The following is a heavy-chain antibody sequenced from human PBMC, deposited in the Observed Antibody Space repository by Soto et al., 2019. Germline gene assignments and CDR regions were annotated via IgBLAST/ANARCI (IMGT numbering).Heavy chain of an antibody. CDR2: IWSDGSDK. J-gene: IGHJ4*02. CDR3: VGSNGYSSSSGWGGGFDY. Sequence: QVQLVESGGGVVQPGGSLRLSCATSGFTFSDSGMHWVRQAPGKGLEWVAVIWSDGSDKSYADSVEGRFTISRDNSKNHLYLQMNSLRAEDTAVYYCVGSNGYSSSSGWGGGFDYWGQGTLVTVSS. CDR1: GFTFSDSG. D-gene: IGHD6-6*01. V-gene: IGHV3-33*01.